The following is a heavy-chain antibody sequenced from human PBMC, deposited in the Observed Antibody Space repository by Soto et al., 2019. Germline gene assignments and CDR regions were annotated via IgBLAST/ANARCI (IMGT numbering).Heavy chain of an antibody. CDR1: GGSISSGGYS. V-gene: IGHV4-30-2*01. D-gene: IGHD3-10*01. J-gene: IGHJ4*02. CDR2: IYHSGST. Sequence: ASETLSLTCAVSGGSISSGGYSWSWIRQPPGKGLEWIGYIYHSGSTYYNPSLKSRVTISVDRSKNQFSLKLSSVTAADTAVYYCARAPSTNVLLFDCWGQGTLVTVSS. CDR3: ARAPSTNVLLFDC.